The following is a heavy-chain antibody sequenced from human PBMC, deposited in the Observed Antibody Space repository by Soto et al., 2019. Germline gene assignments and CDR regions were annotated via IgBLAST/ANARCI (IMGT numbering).Heavy chain of an antibody. CDR2: IYYSGST. CDR1: GGSISSGDYY. CDR3: ARKGWPDVFDI. J-gene: IGHJ3*02. Sequence: QVQLQESGPGLVKPSQTLSLTCTVSGGSISSGDYYWSWIRQPPGKGLEWIGYIYYSGSTYYKSSLKSRVIISIDTSKNQFSLKLSSVTAAVTAVYYCARKGWPDVFDIWGQGAMVTVSS. V-gene: IGHV4-30-4*01.